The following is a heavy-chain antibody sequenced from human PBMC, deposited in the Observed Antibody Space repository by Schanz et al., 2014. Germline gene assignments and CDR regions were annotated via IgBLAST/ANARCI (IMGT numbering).Heavy chain of an antibody. V-gene: IGHV1-46*01. CDR3: ARAAYGGYTSTPLRY. CDR1: GYTFTNYY. Sequence: QVLLVQSGAEVKKPGASVKLSCKASGYTFTNYYIHWVRQAPGQGLEWMGIINPTGGSTSYAQRFQGRVTVTRDTSTSTVYMELSSLRSEDTAVYYCARAAYGGYTSTPLRYWGQGTLVTVSS. CDR2: INPTGGST. J-gene: IGHJ4*02. D-gene: IGHD5-12*01.